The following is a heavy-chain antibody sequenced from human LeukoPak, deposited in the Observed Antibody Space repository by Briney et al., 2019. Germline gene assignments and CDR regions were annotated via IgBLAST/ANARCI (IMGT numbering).Heavy chain of an antibody. CDR1: GFTFSSYS. V-gene: IGHV3-21*01. Sequence: GGSLRLSXAASGFTFSSYSMNWVRQAPGKGLEWVSSISSSSSYIYYADSVKGRFTISRDNAKNSLYLQMNSLRAEDTAVYYCASLPEGSYYDFSSGYLTSPAFDIWGQGTMVTVSS. D-gene: IGHD3-3*01. CDR3: ASLPEGSYYDFSSGYLTSPAFDI. CDR2: ISSSSSYI. J-gene: IGHJ3*02.